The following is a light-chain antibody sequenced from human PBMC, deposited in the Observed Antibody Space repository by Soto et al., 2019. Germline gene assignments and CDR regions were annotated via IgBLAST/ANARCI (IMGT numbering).Light chain of an antibody. CDR1: SSNIGGNS. CDR2: DDN. Sequence: QSVLTQPPSVSAAPGQKVTISCPGSSSNIGGNSVSWYQQLPGTAPKILIYDDNKRPSGIPDRFSGSKSGTSATLGITGFQTGDEADYYCGSWDSSLSAYVFGTGTKVTVL. CDR3: GSWDSSLSAYV. V-gene: IGLV1-51*01. J-gene: IGLJ1*01.